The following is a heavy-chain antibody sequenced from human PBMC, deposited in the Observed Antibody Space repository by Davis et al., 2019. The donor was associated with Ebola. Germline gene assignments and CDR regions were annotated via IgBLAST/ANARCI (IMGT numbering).Heavy chain of an antibody. CDR3: AREARGAMGYYYYYGMDV. CDR1: GGTFSSYA. CDR2: IIPILGIA. Sequence: AASVKVSCKASGGTFSSYAISWVRQAPGQGLEWMGRIIPILGIANYAQKFQGRVTITADKSTSTAYMELSSLRSEDTAVYYCAREARGAMGYYYYYGMDVWGQGTTVTVSS. D-gene: IGHD5-18*01. J-gene: IGHJ6*02. V-gene: IGHV1-69*04.